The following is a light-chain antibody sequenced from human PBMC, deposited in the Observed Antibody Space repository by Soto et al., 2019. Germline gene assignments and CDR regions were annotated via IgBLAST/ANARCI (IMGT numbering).Light chain of an antibody. CDR2: DAS. CDR1: QSVSSN. Sequence: EIVLTQSPATLSLSPGERATLSCRARQSVSSNLAWYQQKPGQAPRLLIYDASNRATGIPARFSGSGSGTDFTLTISSLQSEDFAVYYCQQHSNWPPMFGGGTKVDI. V-gene: IGKV3-11*01. J-gene: IGKJ4*02. CDR3: QQHSNWPPM.